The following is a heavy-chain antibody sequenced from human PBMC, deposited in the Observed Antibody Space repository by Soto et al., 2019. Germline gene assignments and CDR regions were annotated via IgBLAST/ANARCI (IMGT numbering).Heavy chain of an antibody. V-gene: IGHV1-2*04. CDR1: GYTFTGYY. J-gene: IGHJ4*02. Sequence: ASVKVSCKASGYTFTGYYMHWVRQAPGQGLEWMGWINPNSGGTNYAQKFQGWVTMTRDTSISTAYMELSRLRSDDTAVYYCARDIPNDYGDYSEHGLDYWGQGTLVTVSS. D-gene: IGHD4-17*01. CDR3: ARDIPNDYGDYSEHGLDY. CDR2: INPNSGGT.